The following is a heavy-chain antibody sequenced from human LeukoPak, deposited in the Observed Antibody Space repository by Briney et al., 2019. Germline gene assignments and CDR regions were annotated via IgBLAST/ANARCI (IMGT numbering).Heavy chain of an antibody. CDR3: ARDPELAGSDY. J-gene: IGHJ4*02. D-gene: IGHD6-19*01. V-gene: IGHV3-7*01. CDR1: GFTFSSYW. Sequence: GGSLRLSSTASGFTFSSYWMSWVRQAPGKGLEWVANIKEDGSEKYYVDSVKGRFTISRDNAKNSLYLQMNSLRAEDTAVYYCARDPELAGSDYWGQGTLVTVSS. CDR2: IKEDGSEK.